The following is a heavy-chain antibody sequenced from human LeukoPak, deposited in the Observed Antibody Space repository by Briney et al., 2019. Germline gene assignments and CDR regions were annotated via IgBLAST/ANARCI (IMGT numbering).Heavy chain of an antibody. V-gene: IGHV1-18*01. D-gene: IGHD6-25*01. CDR3: ARDTNWQRDY. J-gene: IGHJ4*02. Sequence: ASVKVSSKASGYTFTIFGIAWVRQAPGQGLEWVGWISTSSDQRRYAHMLQDRVTMTTDTSTSTAYMELRSLRSDDAGVYYCARDTNWQRDYWGQGTLVTVSS. CDR1: GYTFTIFG. CDR2: ISTSSDQR.